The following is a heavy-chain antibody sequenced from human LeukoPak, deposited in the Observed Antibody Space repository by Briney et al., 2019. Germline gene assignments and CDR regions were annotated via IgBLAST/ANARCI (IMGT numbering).Heavy chain of an antibody. CDR2: IYYSGST. J-gene: IGHJ6*02. CDR3: ARDRVLYGMDV. CDR1: GGSISSGGYY. Sequence: SETLSLTCTVSGGSISSGGYYWSWIRQHPGKGLEWIGYIYYSGSTYYNPSLKSRVTISVDTSKNQFSLKLSSVTAADTAVYYCARDRVLYGMDVWGQGTTVTVSS. V-gene: IGHV4-31*03. D-gene: IGHD3-10*01.